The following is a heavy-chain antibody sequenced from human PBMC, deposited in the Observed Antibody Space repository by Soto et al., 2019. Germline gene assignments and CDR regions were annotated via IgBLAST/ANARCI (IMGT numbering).Heavy chain of an antibody. CDR2: ISGSGGGT. D-gene: IGHD2-2*01. V-gene: IGHV3-23*01. CDR1: GFTFSSYA. J-gene: IGHJ4*02. Sequence: GGSLRLSLASSGFTFSSYAMSWVRQAPGKGLEWVSLISGSGGGTYYADSVKGRFTISRDNSKNTLYLQMNSLRAEDTAVYYCAKDRCSRTSCYFDYWGQGTLVTVSS. CDR3: AKDRCSRTSCYFDY.